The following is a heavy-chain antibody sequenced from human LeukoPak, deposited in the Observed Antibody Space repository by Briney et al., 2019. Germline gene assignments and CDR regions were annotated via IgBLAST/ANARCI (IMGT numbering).Heavy chain of an antibody. CDR3: VKEGGLGYTYGFDY. D-gene: IGHD5-18*01. V-gene: IGHV3-23*01. J-gene: IGHJ4*02. Sequence: GGSLRLSCAASGFTFSTYAVNWVRQAPGKGLEWVSAISGSGGSTYYADSVKGRFTISRDNSKNTVYLQMSTLRAEDTAVYYCVKEGGLGYTYGFDYWGQGTLVTVSS. CDR1: GFTFSTYA. CDR2: ISGSGGST.